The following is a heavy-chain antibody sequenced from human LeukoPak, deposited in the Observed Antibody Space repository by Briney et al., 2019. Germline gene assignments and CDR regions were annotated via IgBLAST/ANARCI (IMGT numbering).Heavy chain of an antibody. CDR3: ARTQYYYDSSGSPYYYYMDV. D-gene: IGHD3-22*01. CDR2: INHSGST. Sequence: SETLSLTCTVSGYSISSGYYWGWIRQPPGKGLEWIGEINHSGSTNYNPSLKSRVTISVDTSKNQFSLKLSSVTAADTAVYYCARTQYYYDSSGSPYYYYMDVWGKGTTVTISS. V-gene: IGHV4-38-2*02. J-gene: IGHJ6*03. CDR1: GYSISSGYY.